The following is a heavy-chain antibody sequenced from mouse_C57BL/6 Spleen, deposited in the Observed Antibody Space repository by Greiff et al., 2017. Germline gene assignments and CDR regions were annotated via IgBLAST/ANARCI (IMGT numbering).Heavy chain of an antibody. CDR2: ISSGSSTI. CDR3: ARENWDKYFDV. J-gene: IGHJ1*03. D-gene: IGHD4-1*01. CDR1: GFTFSDSG. Sequence: DVKLVESGGGLVKPGGSLKLSCAASGFTFSDSGMHWVRQAPEKGLEWVAYISSGSSTIYYADTVKGRFTISRDNAKNTLFLQMTSLRSEDTAMYYCARENWDKYFDVWGTGTTVTVSS. V-gene: IGHV5-17*01.